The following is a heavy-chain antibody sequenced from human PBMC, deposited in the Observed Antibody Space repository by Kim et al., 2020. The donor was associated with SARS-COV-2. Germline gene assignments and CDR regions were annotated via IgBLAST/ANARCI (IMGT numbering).Heavy chain of an antibody. V-gene: IGHV1-18*04. Sequence: ASVKVSCKASGYTFTSYGISWVRQAPGQGLEWMGWISAYNGNTNYAQKLQGRVTMTTDTSTSTAYMELRSLRSDDTAVYYCARVNHQDTKGENAFDIWGQGTMVTVSS. J-gene: IGHJ3*02. D-gene: IGHD3-16*01. CDR2: ISAYNGNT. CDR1: GYTFTSYG. CDR3: ARVNHQDTKGENAFDI.